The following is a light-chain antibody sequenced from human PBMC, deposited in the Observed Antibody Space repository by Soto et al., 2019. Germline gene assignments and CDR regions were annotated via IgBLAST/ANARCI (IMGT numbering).Light chain of an antibody. CDR3: ASWYDNRSGPVV. J-gene: IGLJ2*01. CDR1: SSNIGSNT. V-gene: IGLV1-44*01. Sequence: QSVLTQPPSVSGTPGQRVTISCSGSSSNIGSNTVDWYQQLPGTAPKILFYSNNQRPSGVPDRFSGSKSGTSASLAISGLQSEDEDDYYCASWYDNRSGPVVFGGGTKVTVL. CDR2: SNN.